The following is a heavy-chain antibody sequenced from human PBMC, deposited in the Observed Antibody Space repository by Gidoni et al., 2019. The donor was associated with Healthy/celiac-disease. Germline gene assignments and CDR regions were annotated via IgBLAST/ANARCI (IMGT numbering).Heavy chain of an antibody. Sequence: QVQLVQSGAEVKKPGASVKVSCKASGYTFTSHAISRVRQAPGQGLEWMGWISAYNGNTNYAQKLQGRVTMTTDTSTSTAYMELRSLRSDDTAVYYCARAAETYYYDSSGYYADYWGQGTLVTVSS. CDR1: GYTFTSHA. D-gene: IGHD3-22*01. CDR3: ARAAETYYYDSSGYYADY. CDR2: ISAYNGNT. J-gene: IGHJ4*02. V-gene: IGHV1-18*01.